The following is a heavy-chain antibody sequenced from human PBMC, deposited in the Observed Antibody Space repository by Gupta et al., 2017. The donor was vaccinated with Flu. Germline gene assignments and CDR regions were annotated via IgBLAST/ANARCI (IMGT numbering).Heavy chain of an antibody. CDR2: LKLHADGGTA. CDR3: TTDSSGGITFDI. V-gene: IGHV3-15*01. J-gene: IGHJ3*02. CDR1: GFHFLDAY. D-gene: IGHD3-16*01. Sequence: EVQLVESGGGLVEPGGSLRLSCAASGFHFLDAYMNWFPQAPGKGLGWVGRLKLHADGGTADYGAPVKGRFTISRDDSKNTLFLQMKSLQIEDTAMYFCTTDSSGGITFDIWGQGTMVTVSS.